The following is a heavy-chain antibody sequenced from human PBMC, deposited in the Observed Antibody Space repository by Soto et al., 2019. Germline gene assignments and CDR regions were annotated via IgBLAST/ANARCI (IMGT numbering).Heavy chain of an antibody. J-gene: IGHJ4*02. CDR2: ISINGQGI. V-gene: IGHV3-23*01. CDR3: AKDRAYPRDYFHY. CDR1: GFTLRGYA. Sequence: EVQLLESGEGWVQPGGSGSPSGAPLGFTLRGYAMVWVGRAPVKGREWVSAISINGQGIYYADSVRGRFTISRDNSRNTVFLHMDSLRAEDTAVYYCAKDRAYPRDYFHYWGQGTLVTVSS.